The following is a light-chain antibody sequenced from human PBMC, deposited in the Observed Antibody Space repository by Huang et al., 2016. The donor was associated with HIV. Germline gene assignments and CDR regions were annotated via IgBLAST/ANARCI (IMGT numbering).Light chain of an antibody. CDR1: QSLRSRY. J-gene: IGKJ2*01. Sequence: EIVLTQSPGTLSLSPGERASLSCRASQSLRSRYFAWYQHKPGQAPRLIIYDTSIRATDIPDRFSGSRSGTDFTLTISRLEPEDFAIYYCQQYGSSPPYTFGQGTKLEIK. CDR2: DTS. CDR3: QQYGSSPPYT. V-gene: IGKV3-20*01.